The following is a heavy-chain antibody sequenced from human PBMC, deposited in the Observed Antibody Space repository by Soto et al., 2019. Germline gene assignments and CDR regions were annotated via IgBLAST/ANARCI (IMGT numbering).Heavy chain of an antibody. V-gene: IGHV3-33*01. CDR1: GFTFSSYG. J-gene: IGHJ1*01. CDR3: ARDQGYYDSSGYYYPEYFQH. CDR2: IWYDGSNK. D-gene: IGHD3-22*01. Sequence: QVQLVESGGGVVQPGRSLRLSCVASGFTFSSYGMHWVRQAPGKGLEWVAVIWYDGSNKYYVDSVKGRFTISRDNSKNTLYLQMNSLRAEDTAVYYCARDQGYYDSSGYYYPEYFQHWGQGTLVTVSS.